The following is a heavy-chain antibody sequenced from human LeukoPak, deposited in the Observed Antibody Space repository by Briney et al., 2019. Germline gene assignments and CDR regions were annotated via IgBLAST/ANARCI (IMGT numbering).Heavy chain of an antibody. V-gene: IGHV3-9*01. CDR2: IGWNSGGI. Sequence: GGSLRLSCAASGFTFDDYAMHWVRQAPGKGLEWVSGIGWNSGGIGYADSVKGRFAISRDNAKNSLYLQLNSLRTEGTALYYCAKAGRFGESPGGHFDYWGQGTLVTVSS. J-gene: IGHJ4*02. CDR3: AKAGRFGESPGGHFDY. CDR1: GFTFDDYA. D-gene: IGHD3-10*01.